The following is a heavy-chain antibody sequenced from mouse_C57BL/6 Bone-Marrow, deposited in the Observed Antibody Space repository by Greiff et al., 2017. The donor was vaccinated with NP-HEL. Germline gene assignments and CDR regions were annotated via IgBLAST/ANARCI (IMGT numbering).Heavy chain of an antibody. V-gene: IGHV2-4*01. CDR3: AKNLLWLWYFDV. CDR2: IWSGGST. D-gene: IGHD2-2*01. Sequence: QVQLKESGPGLVQPSQSLSITCTVSGFSLTSYGVHWVRQPPGKGLEWLGVIWSGGSTDYNAAFISRLSISKDNSKSQVFFKMNSLQADDTAIYYCAKNLLWLWYFDVWGTGTTVTVSS. CDR1: GFSLTSYG. J-gene: IGHJ1*03.